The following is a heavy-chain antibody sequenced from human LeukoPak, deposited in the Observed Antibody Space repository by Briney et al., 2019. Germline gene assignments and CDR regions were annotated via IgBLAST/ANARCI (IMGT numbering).Heavy chain of an antibody. CDR1: GCTFRNYW. V-gene: IGHV3-30*03. J-gene: IGHJ3*02. D-gene: IGHD4-17*01. CDR3: ASHYGDYADDAFDM. Sequence: GGSLRLSCAASGCTFRNYWMNWVRQAPGKGLEWVAVISYDGSNKYYADSVKGRFTIYRDNAKKSLYLQMNSLRAEDTAVYHCASHYGDYADDAFDMWGQGTIVTVSS. CDR2: ISYDGSNK.